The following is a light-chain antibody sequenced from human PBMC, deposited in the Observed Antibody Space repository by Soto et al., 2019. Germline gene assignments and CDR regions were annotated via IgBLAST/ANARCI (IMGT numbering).Light chain of an antibody. CDR2: GAS. Sequence: EIVMTQSPATLSVSPGESATLSCRASQSVSSSLAWYQQNPGQPPRLLISGASTRATGIPARFSGSGSGTEFTLSIMTPPSKDVSVYSCHPYNNSCATFGQGTKVYIK. CDR1: QSVSSS. J-gene: IGKJ1*01. V-gene: IGKV3-15*01. CDR3: HPYNNSCAT.